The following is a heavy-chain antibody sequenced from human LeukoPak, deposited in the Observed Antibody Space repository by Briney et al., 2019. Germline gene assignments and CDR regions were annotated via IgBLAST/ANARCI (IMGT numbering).Heavy chain of an antibody. D-gene: IGHD3-16*02. J-gene: IGHJ5*02. CDR3: ARGHYVWGSYRFNWFDP. CDR2: ISAYNGNT. Sequence: GASVEVSCKASGYTFTSYGISWVRQAPGQGLEWMGWISAYNGNTNYAQKLQGRVTMTTDTSTSTAYMELRSLRSDDTAVYYCARGHYVWGSYRFNWFDPWGQGTLVTVSS. V-gene: IGHV1-18*01. CDR1: GYTFTSYG.